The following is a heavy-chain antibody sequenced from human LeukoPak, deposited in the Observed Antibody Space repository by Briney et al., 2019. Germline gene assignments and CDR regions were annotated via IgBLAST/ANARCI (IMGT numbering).Heavy chain of an antibody. D-gene: IGHD2-15*01. CDR2: INQDGSEK. V-gene: IGHV3-7*01. Sequence: GGSLRLSRAASGFTFSRYWMTWVRQSPGKGLEWVANINQDGSEKYYGDSVTGRFTISRDNAENSLFLQMNSLRADDTGVYYCARAREAPANVFPDHWGQGVVVTVSS. CDR3: ARAREAPANVFPDH. J-gene: IGHJ4*02. CDR1: GFTFSRYW.